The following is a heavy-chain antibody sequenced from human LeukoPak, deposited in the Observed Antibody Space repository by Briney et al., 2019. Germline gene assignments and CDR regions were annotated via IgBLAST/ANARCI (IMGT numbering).Heavy chain of an antibody. CDR2: SYYSRTT. V-gene: IGHV4-59*01. J-gene: IGHJ6*03. Sequence: PSETLSLTCPVSGASISSDYWTWIRQPPGEGMEWVGSSYYSRTTNYNPSLKSRITISVDQAKKQFSLNLIPMTATDAAGSFCALPHSTGRNCYDLDDFYYYTDVWGKGTTVTVSS. CDR3: ALPHSTGRNCYDLDDFYYYTDV. CDR1: GASISSDY. D-gene: IGHD3/OR15-3a*01.